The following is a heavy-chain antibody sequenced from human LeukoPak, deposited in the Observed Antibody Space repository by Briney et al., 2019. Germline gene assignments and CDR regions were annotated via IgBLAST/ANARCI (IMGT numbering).Heavy chain of an antibody. CDR1: GFTFSSYD. D-gene: IGHD5-18*01. CDR2: IGTAGDT. Sequence: PGGSLRLSCAASGFTFSSYDMHWVRQATGKGLEWVSTIGTAGDTYYPGSVKGRFTISRENAKNSLYLQMNSLRAGDTAVYYCAREGDFGYSYGGYYYMDVWGKGTTVTVSS. J-gene: IGHJ6*03. CDR3: AREGDFGYSYGGYYYMDV. V-gene: IGHV3-13*01.